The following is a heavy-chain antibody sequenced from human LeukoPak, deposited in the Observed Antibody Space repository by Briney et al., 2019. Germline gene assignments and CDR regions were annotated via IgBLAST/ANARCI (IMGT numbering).Heavy chain of an antibody. V-gene: IGHV3-7*01. CDR3: ARDYYYYDSDVDY. J-gene: IGHJ4*02. CDR1: GFTFSNYW. CDR2: INRDGSEE. D-gene: IGHD3-22*01. Sequence: GGSLRLSCSASGFTFSNYWMNWVRQAPGKGLEWVANINRDGSEENYVGSVKGRFTISRDNAKNSLYLQMNSLRAEDTAVYYCARDYYYYDSDVDYWGQGTLVTVSS.